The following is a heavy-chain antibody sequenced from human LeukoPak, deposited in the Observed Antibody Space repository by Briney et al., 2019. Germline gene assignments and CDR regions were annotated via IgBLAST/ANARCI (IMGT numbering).Heavy chain of an antibody. V-gene: IGHV3-23*01. J-gene: IGHJ6*02. Sequence: PGGSLRLSCAASGFTFSSYAMSWVRQAPGKGLEWVSAISGSGGSTYYADSVKGRFTISRDNSKNTLYLQMNSLRAEDTAVYYCAKDQSITIFGVAPYGMDVWGQGTTVTVSS. CDR2: ISGSGGST. CDR3: AKDQSITIFGVAPYGMDV. D-gene: IGHD3-3*01. CDR1: GFTFSSYA.